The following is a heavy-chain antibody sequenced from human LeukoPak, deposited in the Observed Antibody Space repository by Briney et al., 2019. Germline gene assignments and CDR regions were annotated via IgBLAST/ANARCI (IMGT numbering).Heavy chain of an antibody. J-gene: IGHJ4*02. Sequence: PGGSLRLSCAASGFTFSSYAMSWVRQAPGKGLEWVSAISGSGGSTYYADSVKGRFTISRDNSKNTLYLQMNSLRAEDTAVYYCARAIFGSGCPDDYWGQGTLVTVSS. CDR2: ISGSGGST. D-gene: IGHD6-19*01. CDR3: ARAIFGSGCPDDY. V-gene: IGHV3-23*01. CDR1: GFTFSSYA.